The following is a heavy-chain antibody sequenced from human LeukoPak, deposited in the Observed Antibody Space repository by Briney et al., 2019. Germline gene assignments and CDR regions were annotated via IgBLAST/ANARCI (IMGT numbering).Heavy chain of an antibody. V-gene: IGHV1-18*01. J-gene: IGHJ4*02. CDR2: ISAYNGNT. D-gene: IGHD1-26*01. Sequence: ASVKVSCKASGYTFTSYGISWVRQAPGQGLEWMGWISAYNGNTNYAQKFQGRVTITADESTSTAYMELSSLRSEDTAVYYCARDGDYSGSYSDFDYWGQGTLVTVSS. CDR3: ARDGDYSGSYSDFDY. CDR1: GYTFTSYG.